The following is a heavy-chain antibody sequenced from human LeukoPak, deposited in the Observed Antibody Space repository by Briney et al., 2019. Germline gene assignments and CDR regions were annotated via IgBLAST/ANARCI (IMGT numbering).Heavy chain of an antibody. V-gene: IGHV3-23*01. Sequence: PGGSLRLSCAASGFTFSSYAMSWVRQAPGKGLEWVSAISGSGGSTYYADSVKGRFTISRDNSKNTLYLQMNSLRAEDTAVHYCAKRSPSGDYGDYGWFDPWGQGTLVTVSS. J-gene: IGHJ5*02. D-gene: IGHD4-17*01. CDR2: ISGSGGST. CDR1: GFTFSSYA. CDR3: AKRSPSGDYGDYGWFDP.